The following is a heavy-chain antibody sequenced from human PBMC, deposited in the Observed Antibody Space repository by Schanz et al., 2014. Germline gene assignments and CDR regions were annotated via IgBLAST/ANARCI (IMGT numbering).Heavy chain of an antibody. CDR1: GFTVSANY. CDR3: YRVAVAATCLDS. J-gene: IGHJ4*02. Sequence: VQVVESGGGLVQPGGSLRLSCAVSGFTVSANYMIWVRQPPGKGLEWLSDISDSGDSTPYSDSVKGRVTISRDNAKNALYPQMSSLTAEDAAVTSCYRVAVAATCLDSWGQGALVTVSS. V-gene: IGHV3-11*01. D-gene: IGHD2-15*01. CDR2: ISDSGDST.